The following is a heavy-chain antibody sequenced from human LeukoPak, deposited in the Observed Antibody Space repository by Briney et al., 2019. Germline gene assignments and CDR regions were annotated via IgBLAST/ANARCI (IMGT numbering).Heavy chain of an antibody. CDR1: GGSISSYY. V-gene: IGHV4-59*01. Sequence: PSEPLSLTCTVSGGSISSYYWSWIRQPPGKGLEWIGYIYYSGSTNYNPSLKSRVTISVDTSKNQFSLKLSSVTAADTAVYYCARERGYSGYAPLDYWGQGTLVTVSS. D-gene: IGHD5-12*01. CDR3: ARERGYSGYAPLDY. J-gene: IGHJ4*02. CDR2: IYYSGST.